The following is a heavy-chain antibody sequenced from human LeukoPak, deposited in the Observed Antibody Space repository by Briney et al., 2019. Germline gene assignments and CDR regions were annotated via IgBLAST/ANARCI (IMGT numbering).Heavy chain of an antibody. Sequence: TGGSLRLSCAASWFSVSSYHMSWVRQAPGKGLEWVSVIYSGGSTHYGDSVKGRFTISRYNSKNTLYLQMNGLRAEDTAVYYCARGGASIAGRGYFDYWGQGTLVTVSS. J-gene: IGHJ4*02. V-gene: IGHV3-53*01. CDR3: ARGGASIAGRGYFDY. D-gene: IGHD6-6*01. CDR1: WFSVSSYH. CDR2: IYSGGST.